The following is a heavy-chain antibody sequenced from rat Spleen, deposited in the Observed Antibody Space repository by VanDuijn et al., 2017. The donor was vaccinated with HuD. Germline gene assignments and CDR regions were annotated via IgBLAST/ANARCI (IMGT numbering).Heavy chain of an antibody. CDR3: TTRDNN. J-gene: IGHJ2*01. CDR2: INYDGRST. D-gene: IGHD1-10*01. Sequence: EVQLVESGGGLVQPGRSMKLSCAASGFIFSDHYVAWVRQAPTKGLEWVATINYDGRSTFYRDSVKGRFTLSRDNANSTLYLQMGSLRSEDTATYYCTTRDNNWGQGVMVTVSS. V-gene: IGHV5-20*01. CDR1: GFIFSDHY.